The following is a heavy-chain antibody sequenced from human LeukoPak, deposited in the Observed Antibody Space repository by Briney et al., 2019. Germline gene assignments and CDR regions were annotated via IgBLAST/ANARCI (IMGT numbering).Heavy chain of an antibody. V-gene: IGHV3-7*01. D-gene: IGHD4-17*01. CDR2: INEDGSET. CDR1: EVTFSSLS. Sequence: GGSLRLSCVGSEVTFSSLSMNWVRQAPGKGLEWVANINEDGSETYYVDSVKGRFTVSRDNAKRSLYLEMNNLRVDDKGLYYCRRGHYDDFTWEPGTRVIVSS. CDR3: RRGHYDDFT. J-gene: IGHJ5*02.